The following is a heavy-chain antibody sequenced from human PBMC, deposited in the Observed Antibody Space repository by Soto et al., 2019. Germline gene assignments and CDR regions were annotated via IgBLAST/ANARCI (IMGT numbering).Heavy chain of an antibody. D-gene: IGHD2-21*02. V-gene: IGHV3-33*01. Sequence: QVQLVESGGGVVQPGRSLRLSCAASGFTFSSYGMHWVRQAPGKGLEWVAVIWYDGSNKYYAESVKGRFTISRDNSKNTLYRQMNGLRAEDTAVFYCARGWYCGGDCYEWYFDLWGRGTLVTVSS. J-gene: IGHJ2*01. CDR1: GFTFSSYG. CDR3: ARGWYCGGDCYEWYFDL. CDR2: IWYDGSNK.